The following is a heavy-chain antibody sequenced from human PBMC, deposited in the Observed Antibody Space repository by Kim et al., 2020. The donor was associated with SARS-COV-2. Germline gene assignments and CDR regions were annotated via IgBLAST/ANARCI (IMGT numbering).Heavy chain of an antibody. CDR3: AKDLMVRGVSLIFRWDYYGMDV. J-gene: IGHJ6*02. D-gene: IGHD3-10*01. V-gene: IGHV3-30*18. CDR1: GFTFSSYG. Sequence: GGSLRLSCAASGFTFSSYGMHWVRQAPGKGLEWVAVISYDGSNKYYADSVKGRFTISRDNSKNTLYLQMNSLRAEDTAVYYCAKDLMVRGVSLIFRWDYYGMDVWGQGTTVTVSS. CDR2: ISYDGSNK.